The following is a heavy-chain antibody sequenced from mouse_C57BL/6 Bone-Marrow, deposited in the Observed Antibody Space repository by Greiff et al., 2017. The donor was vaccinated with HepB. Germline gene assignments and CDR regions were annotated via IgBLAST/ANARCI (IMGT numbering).Heavy chain of an antibody. D-gene: IGHD1-1*01. Sequence: DVQLVESGEGLVKPGGSLKLSCAASGFTFSSYAMSWVRQTPEKRLEWVAYISSGGDYIYYADTVKGRFTISRDNARNTLYLQMSSLKSEDTAMYYCTREADYGSSYVTFFAYWGQGTLVTVSA. CDR3: TREADYGSSYVTFFAY. CDR1: GFTFSSYA. J-gene: IGHJ3*01. CDR2: ISSGGDYI. V-gene: IGHV5-9-1*02.